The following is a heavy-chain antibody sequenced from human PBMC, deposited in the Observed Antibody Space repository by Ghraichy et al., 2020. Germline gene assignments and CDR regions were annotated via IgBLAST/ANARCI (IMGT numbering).Heavy chain of an antibody. J-gene: IGHJ4*02. V-gene: IGHV4-34*01. D-gene: IGHD3-3*02. CDR3: ARGHFAADY. Sequence: SETLSLTCAVYGGSFSDYYWSLIRQPPGKGLEWIGEINHSGSTNYNPSLKSRVTISVDTSKNQFSLKLSSVTAADTAVYYCARGHFAADYWGQGTLVTVSS. CDR2: INHSGST. CDR1: GGSFSDYY.